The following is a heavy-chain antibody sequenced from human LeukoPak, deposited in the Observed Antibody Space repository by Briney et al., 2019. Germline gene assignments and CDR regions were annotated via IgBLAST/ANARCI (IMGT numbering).Heavy chain of an antibody. CDR1: SGSISSYY. CDR2: IYYSGTT. Sequence: PWETLSLTCTFSSGSISSYYWNWVRQPPGKGLEWIGYIYYSGTTNYNPSLKSRVTMSVDTSKYQFSLKLNSVTAADTAVYYCARWSFGSGSYAFDIWGQGTMVTVSS. CDR3: ARWSFGSGSYAFDI. D-gene: IGHD3-10*01. V-gene: IGHV4-59*08. J-gene: IGHJ3*02.